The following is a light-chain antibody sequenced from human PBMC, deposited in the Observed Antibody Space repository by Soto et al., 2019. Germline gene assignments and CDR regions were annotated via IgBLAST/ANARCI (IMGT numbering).Light chain of an antibody. V-gene: IGLV3-21*04. Sequence: SYELTQPPSVSVAPGKTARITCGGNNIGSKSVHWYQQKPGQAPVLVIYYDSDRPSGIPERFSGSNSGNTATLTISRVEAGDEADYDCQVWDSSSDHPGVFGGGTKVTVL. CDR1: NIGSKS. J-gene: IGLJ2*01. CDR3: QVWDSSSDHPGV. CDR2: YDS.